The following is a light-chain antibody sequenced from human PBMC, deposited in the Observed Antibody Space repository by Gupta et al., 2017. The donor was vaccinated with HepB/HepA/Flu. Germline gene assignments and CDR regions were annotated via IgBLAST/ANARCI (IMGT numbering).Light chain of an antibody. J-gene: IGLJ2*01. CDR3: SSYGGRNNLV. CDR1: SSDIGGYKY. V-gene: IGLV2-8*01. CDR2: EVT. Sequence: QSALTQPPSASGSPGQSVTISCTGTSSDIGGYKYVSWYQQHPGKAPKPTIYEVTKRPSGVPDRFSGSKSGNTASLTVSGLQAEDEADYYCSSYGGRNNLVFGGGTKLTVL.